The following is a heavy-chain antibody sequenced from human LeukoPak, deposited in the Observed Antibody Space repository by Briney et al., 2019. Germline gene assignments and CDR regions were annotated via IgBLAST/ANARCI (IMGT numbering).Heavy chain of an antibody. V-gene: IGHV4-59*01. Sequence: PSETLSLTCTVSGGSISSYYWSWIRQPPGKGLEWIGYIYYSGSTNYNPSLKSRVTISVDTSKNQFSLKLSSVTAADTAVYYCARDQDIVATGWFDPWGQGTLATVSS. CDR2: IYYSGST. D-gene: IGHD5-12*01. CDR1: GGSISSYY. J-gene: IGHJ5*02. CDR3: ARDQDIVATGWFDP.